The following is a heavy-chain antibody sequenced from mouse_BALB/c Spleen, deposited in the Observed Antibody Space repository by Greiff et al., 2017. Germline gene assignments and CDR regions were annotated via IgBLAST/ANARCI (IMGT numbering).Heavy chain of an antibody. CDR2: ISTYYGDA. D-gene: IGHD2-4*01. CDR1: GYTFTDYA. V-gene: IGHV1S137*01. Sequence: VKLQQSGAELVRPGVSVKISCKGSGYTFTDYAMHWVKQSHAKSLEWIGVISTYYGDASYNQKFKGKATMTVDKSSSTAYMELARLTSEDSAIYYCAREITTGFDYWGQGTTLTVSS. CDR3: AREITTGFDY. J-gene: IGHJ2*01.